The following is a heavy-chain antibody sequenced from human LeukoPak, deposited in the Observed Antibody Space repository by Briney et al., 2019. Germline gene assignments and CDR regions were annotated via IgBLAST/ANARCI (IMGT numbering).Heavy chain of an antibody. CDR1: GFTFDDYA. J-gene: IGHJ4*02. Sequence: GRSLRLSCAASGFTFDDYAMHWVRQAPGTGLEWVSGISWNSVSIGYADSVKCRFTISRDNAKNSLYLQMNSLRAENMALYYCAKDMGDSIAARPGAFDYWGQGTLVTVSS. CDR3: AKDMGDSIAARPGAFDY. V-gene: IGHV3-9*03. D-gene: IGHD6-6*01. CDR2: ISWNSVSI.